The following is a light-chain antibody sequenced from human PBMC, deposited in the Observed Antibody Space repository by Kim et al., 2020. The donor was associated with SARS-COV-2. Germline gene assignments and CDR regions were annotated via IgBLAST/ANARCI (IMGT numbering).Light chain of an antibody. Sequence: SYELTQLPSVSVSPGQTASITCSGDKLGDKYACWYQQKPGQSPVLVIYQDSKRPSGIPERFSGSNSGNTATLTISGTQAMDEADYYCQAWDSSIPVVFGGGTELTVL. CDR2: QDS. J-gene: IGLJ2*01. V-gene: IGLV3-1*01. CDR3: QAWDSSIPVV. CDR1: KLGDKY.